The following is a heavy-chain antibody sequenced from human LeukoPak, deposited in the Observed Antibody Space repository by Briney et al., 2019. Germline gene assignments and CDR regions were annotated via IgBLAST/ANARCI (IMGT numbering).Heavy chain of an antibody. CDR3: AKDSSSWYSSSFGMYYYYYMDV. J-gene: IGHJ6*03. CDR2: IRYDGSNK. Sequence: PGGSLRLSCAASGFTFSSYGMHWVRQAPGKGLEWVAFIRYDGSNKYYADSVKGRFTISRDNSKNTLYLQMNSLRAEDTAVYYCAKDSSSWYSSSFGMYYYYYMDVWGKGTTVTISS. V-gene: IGHV3-30*02. D-gene: IGHD6-13*01. CDR1: GFTFSSYG.